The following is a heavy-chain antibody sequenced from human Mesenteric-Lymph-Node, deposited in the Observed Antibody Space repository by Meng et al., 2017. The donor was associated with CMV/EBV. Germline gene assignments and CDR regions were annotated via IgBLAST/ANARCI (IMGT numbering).Heavy chain of an antibody. CDR2: IYYSGST. CDR3: ARHPIVVVPAAIYNWFDP. Sequence: ESLKISCTVSGGSISSSSYYWGWIRQPPGKGLEWIGSIYYSGSTYYNPSLKSRVTISVDTSKNQFSLKLSSVTAADTAVYYCARHPIVVVPAAIYNWFDPWGQGTLVTVSS. CDR1: GGSISSSSYY. V-gene: IGHV4-39*01. J-gene: IGHJ5*02. D-gene: IGHD2-2*01.